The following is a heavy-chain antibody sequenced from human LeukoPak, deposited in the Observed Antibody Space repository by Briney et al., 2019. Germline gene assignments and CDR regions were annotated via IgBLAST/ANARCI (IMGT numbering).Heavy chain of an antibody. CDR1: GFTFSSYT. J-gene: IGHJ4*02. V-gene: IGHV3-7*04. CDR2: IKQDGSEK. D-gene: IGHD5-24*01. Sequence: GGSLRLSCAASGFTFSSYTMNWVRQAPGKGLEWVANIKQDGSEKYYVDSVKGRFTISRDNAKKSLYLQMNSLRAEDTAVYYCARETEMANLDYWGQGTLVTVSS. CDR3: ARETEMANLDY.